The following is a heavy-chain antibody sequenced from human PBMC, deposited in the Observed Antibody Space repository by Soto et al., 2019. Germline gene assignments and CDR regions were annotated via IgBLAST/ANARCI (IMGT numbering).Heavy chain of an antibody. CDR2: ISGSGDST. CDR1: GFSFSSYA. CDR3: ARRSSGLYFDY. J-gene: IGHJ4*02. D-gene: IGHD6-19*01. V-gene: IGHV3-23*01. Sequence: EVQLLESGGGLVQPGGSLRLSCAASGFSFSSYAMSWVRQAPGKGLEWVSVISGSGDSTYYADSVKGRFTISRDNSKNTLYLQMISLRAEDTAVYYCARRSSGLYFDYWGQGTLVIVSS.